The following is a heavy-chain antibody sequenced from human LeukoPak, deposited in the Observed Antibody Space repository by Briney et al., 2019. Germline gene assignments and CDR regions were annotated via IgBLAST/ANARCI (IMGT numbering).Heavy chain of an antibody. CDR3: ASVEYSYGQDYYMDV. V-gene: IGHV7-4-1*02. Sequence: ASVKVSCKASGYTFTSYAMNWVRQAPGQGLEWMGWINANTGNPTYAQGFTGRFVFSLDTSVSTAYLQISSLKAEDTAVYYCASVEYSYGQDYYMDVWGKGTTVTVSS. J-gene: IGHJ6*03. CDR2: INANTGNP. D-gene: IGHD5-18*01. CDR1: GYTFTSYA.